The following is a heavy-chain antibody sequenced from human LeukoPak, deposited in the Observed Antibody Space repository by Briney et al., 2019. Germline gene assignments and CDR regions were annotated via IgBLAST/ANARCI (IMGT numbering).Heavy chain of an antibody. CDR1: GFTFSSYA. Sequence: GGSLRLSCAASGFTFSSYAMSWVRQAPGKGLEWVPTISGSGGSTYYADSVKGRFTISRDNSKNTLHLQMNSLRAEDTAVYYCAKDRGDSSGFYSIWFDPRGQGTLVTVSS. V-gene: IGHV3-23*01. J-gene: IGHJ5*02. D-gene: IGHD3-22*01. CDR3: AKDRGDSSGFYSIWFDP. CDR2: ISGSGGST.